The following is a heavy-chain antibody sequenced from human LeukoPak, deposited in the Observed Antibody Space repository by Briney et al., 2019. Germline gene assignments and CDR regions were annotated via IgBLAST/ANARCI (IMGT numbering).Heavy chain of an antibody. V-gene: IGHV1-24*01. J-gene: IGHJ4*02. CDR2: FDPEDGET. CDR1: GYTLTELS. D-gene: IGHD3-10*01. Sequence: ASVKVSCKVSGYTLTELSMHWVRQAPGKGLEWMGGFDPEDGETIYAQKFQGRVTMTEYTSTDTAYMELSSLRSEDTAVYYCATDGPRELLPRPFDYWGQGTLVTVSS. CDR3: ATDGPRELLPRPFDY.